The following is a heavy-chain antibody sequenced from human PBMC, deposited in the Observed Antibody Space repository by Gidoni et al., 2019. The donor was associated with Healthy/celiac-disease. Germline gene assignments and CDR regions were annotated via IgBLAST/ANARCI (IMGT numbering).Heavy chain of an antibody. D-gene: IGHD6-13*01. Sequence: QVQLQQWGAGLLKPSETLSLTCAVYGGSFSGYYWSWIRQPPGKGLEWIGEINHSGITNYNPSLKSRVTISVDTSKNQFSLKLSSVTAADTAVYYCARLIRSSSWHTYYFDYWGQGTLVTVSS. J-gene: IGHJ4*02. CDR1: GGSFSGYY. V-gene: IGHV4-34*01. CDR2: INHSGIT. CDR3: ARLIRSSSWHTYYFDY.